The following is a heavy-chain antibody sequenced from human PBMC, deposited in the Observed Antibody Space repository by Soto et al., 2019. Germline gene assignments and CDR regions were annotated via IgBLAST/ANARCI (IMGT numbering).Heavy chain of an antibody. V-gene: IGHV3-72*01. D-gene: IGHD3-3*01. J-gene: IGHJ4*02. CDR3: ARSERCLEPFDY. Sequence: EVQLVESGGGLVQPGGTLRLSCAASGFTFSDHYMDWVRQAPGKGLEWVGRTRKKGNSDIVEYAAAVKGRFTISRDDSKMSLYMQMNSLRTEDTAGYYCARSERCLEPFDYWGQGTLVAVSS. CDR1: GFTFSDHY. CDR2: TRKKGNSDIV.